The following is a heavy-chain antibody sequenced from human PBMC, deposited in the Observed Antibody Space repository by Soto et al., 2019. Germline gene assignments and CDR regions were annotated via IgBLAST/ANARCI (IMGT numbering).Heavy chain of an antibody. V-gene: IGHV1-69*13. Sequence: SVKVFCKASGGTFSSYAISWVRQAPGQGLEWMGGIIPIFGTANYAQKFQGRVTITADESTSTAYMELSSLRSEDTAVYYCASESHMVRGVITSYYYYGMDVWGQGTTVTVSS. D-gene: IGHD3-10*01. J-gene: IGHJ6*02. CDR2: IIPIFGTA. CDR1: GGTFSSYA. CDR3: ASESHMVRGVITSYYYYGMDV.